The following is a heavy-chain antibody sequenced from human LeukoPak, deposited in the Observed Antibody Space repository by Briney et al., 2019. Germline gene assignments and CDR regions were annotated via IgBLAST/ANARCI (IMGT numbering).Heavy chain of an antibody. Sequence: ASVKVSCKASGYTFTGYYMHWVRQAPGQGLEWMGWISPNSGGTNYAQKFQGRVTMTRDTSISTAYMELSSLRSEDTAVYYCARSSGYYSSLFYMHVWGKGTTVTVSS. CDR1: GYTFTGYY. CDR2: ISPNSGGT. J-gene: IGHJ6*03. V-gene: IGHV1-2*02. CDR3: ARSSGYYSSLFYMHV. D-gene: IGHD3-22*01.